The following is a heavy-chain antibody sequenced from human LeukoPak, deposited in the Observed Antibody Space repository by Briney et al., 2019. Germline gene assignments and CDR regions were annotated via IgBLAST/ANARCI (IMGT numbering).Heavy chain of an antibody. D-gene: IGHD3-22*01. V-gene: IGHV3-48*03. Sequence: GGSLRLSCAASGFTFSSYEMNWVRQAPGKGLEWVSYISSSGSTIYYADSVKGRFTISRDNAKNSLYLQMNSLRAEDTAVYYCASRYYYDSSGSYFDYWGQGTLVTVSS. J-gene: IGHJ4*02. CDR2: ISSSGSTI. CDR1: GFTFSSYE. CDR3: ASRYYYDSSGSYFDY.